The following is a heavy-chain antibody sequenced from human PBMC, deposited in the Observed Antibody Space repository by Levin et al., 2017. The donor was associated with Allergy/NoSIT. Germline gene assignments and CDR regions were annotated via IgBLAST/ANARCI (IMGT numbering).Heavy chain of an antibody. CDR2: INPNSGDT. CDR1: GYTFTGYY. Sequence: GESLKISCKASGYTFTGYYMHWVRQAPGQGLEWMGWINPNSGDTNYAQKFQGRVTMTRDTSISTAYMELSRLRSDDTAVYYCARGNLHYYGSGSTLAYWGQGTLVTVSS. CDR3: ARGNLHYYGSGSTLAY. J-gene: IGHJ4*02. D-gene: IGHD3-10*01. V-gene: IGHV1-2*02.